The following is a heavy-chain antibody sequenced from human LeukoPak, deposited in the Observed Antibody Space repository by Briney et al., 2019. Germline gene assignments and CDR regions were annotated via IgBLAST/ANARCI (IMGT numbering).Heavy chain of an antibody. V-gene: IGHV3-23*01. D-gene: IGHD3-10*01. CDR2: ISGSGGST. Sequence: GGSLRLSCIASGFTFSSYAMSWVRQAPGKGLEWVSAISGSGGSTYYADSVKGRFTISRDNSKNTLYLQMNSLRAEDTAVYYCAKGAPITMVRGVIFDYWGQGTLVTVSS. J-gene: IGHJ4*02. CDR1: GFTFSSYA. CDR3: AKGAPITMVRGVIFDY.